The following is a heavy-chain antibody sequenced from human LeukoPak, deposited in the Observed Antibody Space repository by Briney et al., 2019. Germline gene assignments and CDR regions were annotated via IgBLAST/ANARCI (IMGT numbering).Heavy chain of an antibody. V-gene: IGHV4-39*01. J-gene: IGHJ4*02. D-gene: IGHD2-2*01. CDR1: GGSISSTSYY. CDR2: FYYSGST. Sequence: SETLSLTCIVSGGSISSTSYYWGWIRQSPGKGLEWIGSFYYSGSTYYNPSLKSRLTISVDTSKNQFSLKLSSVTAADTAVYYCARVLPAAAQRAPYYFDYWGQGTLVTVSS. CDR3: ARVLPAAAQRAPYYFDY.